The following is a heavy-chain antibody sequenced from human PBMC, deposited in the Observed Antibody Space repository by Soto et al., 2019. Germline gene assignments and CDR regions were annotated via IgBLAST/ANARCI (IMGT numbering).Heavy chain of an antibody. CDR1: GFTFSDYY. D-gene: IGHD5-18*01. CDR3: ARDALALDTAMADLDY. J-gene: IGHJ4*02. CDR2: ISSSGSTI. Sequence: GGSLRLSCAASGFTFSDYYMSWIRQAPGKGLEWVSYISSSGSTIYYADSVKGRFTISRDNAKNSLYLQMNSLRAEDTAVYYCARDALALDTAMADLDYWGQGTLVTVSS. V-gene: IGHV3-11*01.